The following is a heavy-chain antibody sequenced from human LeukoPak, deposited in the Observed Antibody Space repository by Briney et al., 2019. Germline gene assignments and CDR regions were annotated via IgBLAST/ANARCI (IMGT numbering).Heavy chain of an antibody. V-gene: IGHV1-69*04. CDR3: ARVRCSGGSCYSWFDP. CDR1: GGTFSSYA. J-gene: IGHJ5*02. CDR2: IIPILGIA. Sequence: ASVKVSCKASGGTFSSYAISWVRQAPGQGLEWMGRIIPILGIANYAQKFQGRVTITADKSTSTAYMELSSLRSEDTAVYYCARVRCSGGSCYSWFDPWGQGTLVTVSS. D-gene: IGHD2-15*01.